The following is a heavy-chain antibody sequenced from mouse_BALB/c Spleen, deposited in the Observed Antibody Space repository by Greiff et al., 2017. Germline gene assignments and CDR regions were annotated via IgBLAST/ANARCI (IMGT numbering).Heavy chain of an antibody. D-gene: IGHD2-4*01. V-gene: IGHV14-3*02. CDR2: IDPANGNT. CDR3: ARPIYYDDDGYAMDY. J-gene: IGHJ4*01. CDR1: GFNIKDTY. Sequence: VQLQQSGAELVKPGASVKLSCTASGFNIKDTYMHWVKQRPEQGLEWIGRIDPANGNTKYDPKFQGKATITADTSSNTAYLQLSSLTSEDTAVYYCARPIYYDDDGYAMDYWGQGTSVTVSS.